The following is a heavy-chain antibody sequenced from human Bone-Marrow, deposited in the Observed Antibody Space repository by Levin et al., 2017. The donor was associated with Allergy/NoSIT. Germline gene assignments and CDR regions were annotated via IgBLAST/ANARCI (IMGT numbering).Heavy chain of an antibody. CDR3: AKVGRRSSYSFGFAYFDS. J-gene: IGHJ4*02. D-gene: IGHD5-18*01. CDR2: ISGSGGNT. V-gene: IGHV3-23*02. Sequence: GGSLRLSCAASGFSFSDYATAWVRQAPGKGLEWVSTISGSGGNTYYGDSVRGRFTISKDRSQNTLFLEMNSLRADDTAIYYCAKVGRRSSYSFGFAYFDSWGQGTLVTVSS. CDR1: GFSFSDYA.